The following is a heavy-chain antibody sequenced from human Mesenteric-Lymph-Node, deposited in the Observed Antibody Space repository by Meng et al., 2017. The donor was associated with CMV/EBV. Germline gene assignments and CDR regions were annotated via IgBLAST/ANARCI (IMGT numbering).Heavy chain of an antibody. J-gene: IGHJ4*02. D-gene: IGHD1/OR15-1a*01. CDR1: GFTFSSYA. Sequence: GESLKISCAASGFTFSSYAMSWVRQAPGKGLEWVSAISGSGGSTYYADSVKGRFTISRDNSKNTLYLQMNSLRVEDTAVYYCARFKLEHDYWGQGTLVTVSS. V-gene: IGHV3-23*01. CDR3: ARFKLEHDY. CDR2: ISGSGGST.